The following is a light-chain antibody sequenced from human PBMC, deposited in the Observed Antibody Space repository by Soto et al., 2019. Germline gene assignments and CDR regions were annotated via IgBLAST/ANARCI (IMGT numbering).Light chain of an antibody. J-gene: IGKJ2*02. CDR2: DAS. V-gene: IGKV1-33*01. CDR3: QQYDILHRT. CDR1: QDINKY. Sequence: DIQMTQSPSSLCASVGDRVTITCQASQDINKYLNWYQQKPGKAPKLLIYDASNLETGVPSRFSGSGSGTDFTFTISSLQAEDLATYYCQQYDILHRTFGQGTNLEIK.